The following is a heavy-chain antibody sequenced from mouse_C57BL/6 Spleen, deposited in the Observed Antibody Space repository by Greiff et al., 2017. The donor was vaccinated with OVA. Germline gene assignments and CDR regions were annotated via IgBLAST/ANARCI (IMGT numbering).Heavy chain of an antibody. CDR1: GYTFTSYW. J-gene: IGHJ3*01. D-gene: IGHD3-2*02. V-gene: IGHV1-69*01. CDR3: ARATAQAQGFAY. Sequence: QVQLQQPGAELVMPGASVKLSCKASGYTFTSYWMHWVKQRPGQGLEWIGEIDPSDSYTNYNQKFKGKSTLTVDESSSTAYMQLSSLTSEDSAVYYCARATAQAQGFAYWGQGTLVTVSA. CDR2: IDPSDSYT.